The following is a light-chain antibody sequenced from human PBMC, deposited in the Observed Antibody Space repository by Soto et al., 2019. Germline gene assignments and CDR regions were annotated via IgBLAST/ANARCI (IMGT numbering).Light chain of an antibody. CDR1: QSVSSY. Sequence: EIVLTQSPATLSLSPGERATHSSRASQSVSSYLAWYQQKPGQAPRLLIYDASNRATGIPARFSGSGSGTDFTLTISSLEPEDFAVYYCQQRSNLLTFGGGTKV. J-gene: IGKJ4*01. CDR3: QQRSNLLT. V-gene: IGKV3-11*01. CDR2: DAS.